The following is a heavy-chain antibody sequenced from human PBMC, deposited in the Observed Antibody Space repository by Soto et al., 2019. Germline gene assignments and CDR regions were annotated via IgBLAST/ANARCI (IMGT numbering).Heavy chain of an antibody. CDR2: VNPSGGCT. CDR1: GYIFTAYS. J-gene: IGHJ1*01. V-gene: IGHV1-46*01. Sequence: QVQLVQSGAEVKKPGASVKVSCKASGYIFTAYSMHWVRQAPGQGLEWMGVVNPSGGCTNYAQKFQGRSTMTRVTSTSTVYMDLSSLTSEDTAVYYCAREENCSDGICYSEYFQRWGQGTLVTVSS. D-gene: IGHD2-15*01. CDR3: AREENCSDGICYSEYFQR.